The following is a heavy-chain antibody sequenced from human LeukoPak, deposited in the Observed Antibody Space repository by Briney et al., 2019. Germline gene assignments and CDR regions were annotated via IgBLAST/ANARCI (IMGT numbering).Heavy chain of an antibody. CDR3: ARAGLGASEYFQH. V-gene: IGHV4-4*09. Sequence: SETLSLTCTVSGASMSNHYWSWIRQPPGKGLERIGYIYDSETTNYNPSLKSRVTISVDTSKNQFSLKLSSVTAADTAVYYCARAGLGASEYFQHWGQGTLVTVSS. J-gene: IGHJ1*01. CDR1: GASMSNHY. D-gene: IGHD2-21*01. CDR2: IYDSETT.